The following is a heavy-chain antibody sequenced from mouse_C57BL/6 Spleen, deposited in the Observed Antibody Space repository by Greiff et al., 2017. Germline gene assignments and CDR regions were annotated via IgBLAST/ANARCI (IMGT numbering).Heavy chain of an antibody. CDR1: GYTFTSYW. V-gene: IGHV1-59*01. CDR2: IDPSDSYT. J-gene: IGHJ3*01. Sequence: QVQLQQPGAELVRPGTSVKLSCKASGYTFTSYWMHWVKQRPGQGLEWIGVIDPSDSYTNYNPKFKGKATLTVDTSSSTAYLQLSSLTSEDSAVXYCARSGDDYDQFAYWGQGTLVTVSA. CDR3: ARSGDDYDQFAY. D-gene: IGHD2-4*01.